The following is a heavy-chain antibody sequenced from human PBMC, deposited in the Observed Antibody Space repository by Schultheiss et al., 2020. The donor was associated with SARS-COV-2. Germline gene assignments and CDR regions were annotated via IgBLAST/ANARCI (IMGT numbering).Heavy chain of an antibody. J-gene: IGHJ4*02. D-gene: IGHD6-13*01. V-gene: IGHV3-33*08. CDR1: GFTFSSYA. CDR2: IWYDGSNK. CDR3: AREYGSSWFYFDY. Sequence: GESLKISCAASGFTFSSYAMSWVRQAPGKGLEWVAVIWYDGSNKYYADSVKGRFTISRDNSKNTLYLQMNSLRAEDTAVYYCAREYGSSWFYFDYWGQGTLVTVSS.